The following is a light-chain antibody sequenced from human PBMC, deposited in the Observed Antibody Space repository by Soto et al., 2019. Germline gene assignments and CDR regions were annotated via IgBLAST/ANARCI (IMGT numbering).Light chain of an antibody. CDR2: GAS. CDR3: QQYNNWPPT. CDR1: QSVSSN. J-gene: IGKJ5*01. Sequence: EIVMTQSPATLSVSPGERATLSCRASQSVSSNLAWSQQKPGQAPRLLIYGASTRAIGIPARFSGSGSGTELTLTISSLQSEDFVVYYCQQYNNWPPTFGQGTRLEIK. V-gene: IGKV3-15*01.